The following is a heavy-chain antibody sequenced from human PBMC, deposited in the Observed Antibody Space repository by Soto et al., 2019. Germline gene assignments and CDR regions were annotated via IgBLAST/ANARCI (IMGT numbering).Heavy chain of an antibody. J-gene: IGHJ4*02. CDR2: IYYSGST. D-gene: IGHD3-22*01. Sequence: SETLSLTCTASGGSISSYYWSWIRQPPGKGLEWIGYIYYSGSTNYNSSLKSRVTISVDTSKNQLSLKLSSVTAADTAVYYCARATYYYDSSGYYGYYFDYWGQGTLVTVSS. CDR3: ARATYYYDSSGYYGYYFDY. V-gene: IGHV4-59*01. CDR1: GGSISSYY.